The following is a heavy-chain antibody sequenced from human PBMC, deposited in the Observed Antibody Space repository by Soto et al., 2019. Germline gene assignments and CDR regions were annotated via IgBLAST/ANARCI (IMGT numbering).Heavy chain of an antibody. J-gene: IGHJ4*02. CDR2: IYYSGST. D-gene: IGHD3-22*01. Sequence: SETLSLTCTASGGSISSYYWSWIRQPPGKGLEWIGYIYYSGSTNYNSSLKSRVTISVDTSKNQLSLKLSSVTAADTAVYYCARATYYYDSSGYYGYYFDYWGQGTLVTVSS. CDR3: ARATYYYDSSGYYGYYFDY. V-gene: IGHV4-59*01. CDR1: GGSISSYY.